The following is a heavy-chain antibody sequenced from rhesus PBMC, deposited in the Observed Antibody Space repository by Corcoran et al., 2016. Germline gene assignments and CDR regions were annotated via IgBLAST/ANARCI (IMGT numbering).Heavy chain of an antibody. Sequence: QGQLVQSGAEVKKPGGSVKVSCKASGFTFGSYAISWVREAPGQGLAWVGVISPRVGRTNYAEKFQVRVTSTADTSTSTAYMELSSLRSEDTAVYYWASGGSYNSLDVWGRGVLVTVSS. D-gene: IGHD1-44*02. J-gene: IGHJ5-2*02. CDR2: ISPRVGRT. CDR3: ASGGSYNSLDV. CDR1: GFTFGSYA. V-gene: IGHV1-198*02.